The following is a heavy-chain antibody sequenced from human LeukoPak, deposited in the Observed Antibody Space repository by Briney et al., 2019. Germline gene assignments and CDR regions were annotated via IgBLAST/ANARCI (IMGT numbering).Heavy chain of an antibody. V-gene: IGHV3-53*01. D-gene: IGHD3-10*01. CDR3: AKDRAGTSGTRRGIDY. CDR1: GFTVSSNY. Sequence: GGSLRLSCAASGFTVSSNYMSWVRQAPGKGLEWVSVIYSGGSTYYADSVKGRFTISRDSSKNTLFLQMNSLRAEDTAVYYCAKDRAGTSGTRRGIDYWGQGTLVTVSS. CDR2: IYSGGST. J-gene: IGHJ4*02.